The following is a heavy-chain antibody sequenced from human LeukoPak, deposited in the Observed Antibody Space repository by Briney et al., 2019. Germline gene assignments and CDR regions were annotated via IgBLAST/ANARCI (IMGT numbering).Heavy chain of an antibody. Sequence: GSLRPSCAASGFTFSSYSMNWVRQAPGKGLEWVSFISSSSSYIYYADSVKGRFTISRDNAKNSLYLQMNSLRAEDTAVYYCARSLYSSSWYEGPDAFDIWGQGTMVTVSS. CDR3: ARSLYSSSWYEGPDAFDI. V-gene: IGHV3-21*01. CDR1: GFTFSSYS. J-gene: IGHJ3*02. CDR2: ISSSSSYI. D-gene: IGHD6-13*01.